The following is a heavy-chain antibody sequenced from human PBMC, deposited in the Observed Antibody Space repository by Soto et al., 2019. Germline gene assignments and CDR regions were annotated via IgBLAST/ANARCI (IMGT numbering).Heavy chain of an antibody. CDR3: ARVVGYCTNGVCYTFDY. J-gene: IGHJ4*02. Sequence: ASVKVSCKASGYTFTGYYMHWVRQAPLRGLEWMGWISAYNGHTNYAQKLQGRVTMTTDTSTSTAYMELSSLRSDHTAVYYCARVVGYCTNGVCYTFDYWGPGPLVTVSS. V-gene: IGHV1-18*04. D-gene: IGHD2-8*01. CDR2: ISAYNGHT. CDR1: GYTFTGYY.